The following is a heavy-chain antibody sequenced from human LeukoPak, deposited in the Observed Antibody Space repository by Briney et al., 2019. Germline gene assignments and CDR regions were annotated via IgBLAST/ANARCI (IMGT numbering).Heavy chain of an antibody. CDR3: ARHGFCSGGSCYSWGYYYYMDV. CDR2: IYYRGST. Sequence: SETLSLTCAVYGGSISSYYWSWIRQPPGKGLEWIGSIYYRGSTCYNPSLQSRVTISVDTSKNQFSLKLYSVTAADTAVYYCARHGFCSGGSCYSWGYYYYMDVWGKGTTVTISS. J-gene: IGHJ6*03. CDR1: GGSISSYY. D-gene: IGHD2-15*01. V-gene: IGHV4-59*05.